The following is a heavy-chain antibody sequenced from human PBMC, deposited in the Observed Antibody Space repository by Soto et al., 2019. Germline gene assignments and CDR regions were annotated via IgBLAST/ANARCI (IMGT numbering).Heavy chain of an antibody. CDR1: GFTVSNNY. J-gene: IGHJ4*02. CDR2: IYSGGST. D-gene: IGHD3-16*01. CDR3: AAYSHKGY. Sequence: EEQLVESGGDLVQPGGSLRLSCAASGFTVSNNYMSWVRQAPGKGLEWVSLIYSGGSTYYADSVKGRFTISRDSSKNTLYLPMNSLRVEDTAMYYCAAYSHKGYWGQGTMVTVSS. V-gene: IGHV3-66*01.